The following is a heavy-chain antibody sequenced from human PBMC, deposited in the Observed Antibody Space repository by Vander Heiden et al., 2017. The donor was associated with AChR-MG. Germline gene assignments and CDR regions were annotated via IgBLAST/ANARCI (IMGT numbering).Heavy chain of an antibody. D-gene: IGHD3-3*01. Sequence: QVQLQESGPGLVKPSETLSLTCTVPVDSISSYYWSWIRQPPGKGLEWIGYIFYSGSTNYNPSLKSRVTISLDTSKKQFSLKMTSVTAADTAVYYCASLRYYDFWSGYYSKPYYLDYWGQGTLVTVSS. J-gene: IGHJ4*02. CDR3: ASLRYYDFWSGYYSKPYYLDY. CDR2: IFYSGST. V-gene: IGHV4-59*01. CDR1: VDSISSYY.